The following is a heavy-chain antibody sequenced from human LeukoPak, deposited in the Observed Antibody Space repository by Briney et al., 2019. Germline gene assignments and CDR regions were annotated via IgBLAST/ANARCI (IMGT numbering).Heavy chain of an antibody. Sequence: GESLKISCKGSGYSFPIYWIAWVRQMPGKGLEWMGIIYPGDSDTRYSPSFQGQVTISADKSISTAYLQWSSLKASDTAMYYCARFDDDSSGYYYDYWGQGTLVTVSS. D-gene: IGHD3-22*01. J-gene: IGHJ4*02. CDR1: GYSFPIYW. V-gene: IGHV5-51*01. CDR2: IYPGDSDT. CDR3: ARFDDDSSGYYYDY.